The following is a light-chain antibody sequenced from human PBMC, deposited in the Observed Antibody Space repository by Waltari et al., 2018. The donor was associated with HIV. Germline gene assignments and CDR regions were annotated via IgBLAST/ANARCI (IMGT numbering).Light chain of an antibody. CDR2: WAS. Sequence: DIVMNQSPDSLALCLGERATISWTSRLSIFSSSKNKNYLAWYQQKAGQTPKLLISWASTRDSGVPDRFSGSGSGTDFALTISNLQSEDVALYFCQQYYNTPPTFGQGTRVEI. V-gene: IGKV4-1*01. CDR1: LSIFSSSKNKNY. J-gene: IGKJ1*01. CDR3: QQYYNTPPT.